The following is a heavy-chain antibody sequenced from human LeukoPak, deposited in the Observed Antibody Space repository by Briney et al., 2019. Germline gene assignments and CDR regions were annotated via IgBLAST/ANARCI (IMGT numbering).Heavy chain of an antibody. V-gene: IGHV3-7*01. D-gene: IGHD3-10*01. CDR1: GFTFSSYW. J-gene: IGHJ4*02. CDR3: AKSRVRGVIAALDY. Sequence: GGSLRLSCAASGFTFSSYWMSWVRQAPGKGLEWVANIKQDGSEKYYVDSVKGRFTISRDNAKNSLYLQMNSLRAEDTAVYYCAKSRVRGVIAALDYWGQGTLVTVSS. CDR2: IKQDGSEK.